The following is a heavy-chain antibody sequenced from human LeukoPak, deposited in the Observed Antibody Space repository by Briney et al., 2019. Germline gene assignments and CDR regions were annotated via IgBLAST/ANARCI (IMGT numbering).Heavy chain of an antibody. CDR3: ARDAPIAVAGIGDY. V-gene: IGHV3-7*01. CDR2: IKQDGSEK. CDR1: GFTFSSYW. D-gene: IGHD6-19*01. Sequence: GGSLRLSCAASGFTFSSYWMSWVRQAPGKGLEVVANIKQDGSEKYYVDSVKGRFTISRDNAKNSLYLQMNSLGAEDTAVYYCARDAPIAVAGIGDYWGQGTLVTVSS. J-gene: IGHJ4*02.